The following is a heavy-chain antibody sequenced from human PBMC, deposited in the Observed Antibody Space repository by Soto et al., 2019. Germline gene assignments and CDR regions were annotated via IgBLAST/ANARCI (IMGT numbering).Heavy chain of an antibody. CDR1: GYSFTSYW. V-gene: IGHV5-51*01. Sequence: GESLKISCKGSGYSFTSYWIGWVRQMPGRGLEWMAIIYPGDSETIYSPSFQGQVTISADKSISTAYLQWNSLKASDTAVYYCARNPGGSWSDYFDPWGQGTLVTVSS. J-gene: IGHJ5*02. CDR3: ARNPGGSWSDYFDP. D-gene: IGHD4-17*01. CDR2: IYPGDSET.